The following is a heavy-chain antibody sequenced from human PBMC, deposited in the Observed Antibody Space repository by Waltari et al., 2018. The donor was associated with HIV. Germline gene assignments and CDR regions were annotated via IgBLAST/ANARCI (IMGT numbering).Heavy chain of an antibody. D-gene: IGHD3-22*01. J-gene: IGHJ6*02. CDR2: ISSSSIYI. CDR3: AGQDSSGGNYYYGMDV. Sequence: EVQLVESGGGLVKPGGSLRLSCAASGFTFSSYSMNWVRQAPGKGLEWVSSISSSSIYISYADSVKGRFTISRDNAKNSLYLQMNSLRAEDTAVYYCAGQDSSGGNYYYGMDVWGQGTTVTVSS. V-gene: IGHV3-21*01. CDR1: GFTFSSYS.